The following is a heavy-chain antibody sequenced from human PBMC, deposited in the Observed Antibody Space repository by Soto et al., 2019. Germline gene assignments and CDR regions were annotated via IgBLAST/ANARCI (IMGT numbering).Heavy chain of an antibody. J-gene: IGHJ5*02. Sequence: SETLSLTCAVYGGSFSGYYWSWIRQPPGKGLEWIGEINHSGSTNYNPSLKSRVTISVDTSKNQFSLKLSSVTAADTAVYYCARGARILLWFGESPSFDPWGQGTLVTVSS. CDR1: GGSFSGYY. CDR2: INHSGST. V-gene: IGHV4-34*01. D-gene: IGHD3-10*01. CDR3: ARGARILLWFGESPSFDP.